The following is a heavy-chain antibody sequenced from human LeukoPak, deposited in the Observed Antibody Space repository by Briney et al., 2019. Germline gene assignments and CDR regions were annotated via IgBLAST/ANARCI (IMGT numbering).Heavy chain of an antibody. Sequence: SETLSLTCTVSGGSISSYYWSWIRQPPGKGLEWIGYIYYSGSTNYNPSLKSRVTISVDTSKNQFSLKLSSVTAEDTAVYYCARDLMVYAKNWFDPWGQGTLVTVSA. V-gene: IGHV4-59*01. CDR3: ARDLMVYAKNWFDP. J-gene: IGHJ5*02. D-gene: IGHD2-8*01. CDR1: GGSISSYY. CDR2: IYYSGST.